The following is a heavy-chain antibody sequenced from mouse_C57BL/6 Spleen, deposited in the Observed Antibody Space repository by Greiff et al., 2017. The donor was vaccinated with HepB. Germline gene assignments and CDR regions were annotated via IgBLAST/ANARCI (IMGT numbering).Heavy chain of an antibody. CDR2: ISYDGSN. Sequence: EVHLVESGPGLVKPSQSLSLTCSVTGYSITSGYYWNWIRQFPGNKLEWMGYISYDGSNNYNPSLKNRISITRDTSKNQFFLKLNSVTTEDTATYYCARGSRGYAMDYWGQGTSVTVSS. CDR1: GYSITSGYY. D-gene: IGHD1-1*01. CDR3: ARGSRGYAMDY. J-gene: IGHJ4*01. V-gene: IGHV3-6*01.